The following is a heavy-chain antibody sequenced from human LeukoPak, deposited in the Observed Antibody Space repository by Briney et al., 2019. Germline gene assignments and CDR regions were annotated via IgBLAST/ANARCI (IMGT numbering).Heavy chain of an antibody. J-gene: IGHJ4*02. V-gene: IGHV4-39*01. CDR3: ARRGLDWNVFDY. CDR1: GGSISSSEYY. Sequence: PSETLSLTCTVSGGSISSSEYYWVWIRQPPGKGLEWIANIHYSGSSYYNPSLKSRVTISVDTSKNQFSLKVNSVTAADTAVYYCARRGLDWNVFDYWGQGTLVTVSS. D-gene: IGHD1-1*01. CDR2: IHYSGSS.